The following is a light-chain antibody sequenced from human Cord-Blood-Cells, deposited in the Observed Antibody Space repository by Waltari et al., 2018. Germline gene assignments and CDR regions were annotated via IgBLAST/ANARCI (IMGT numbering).Light chain of an antibody. J-gene: IGKJ4*02. Sequence: DIQMTQSPSSLSASVADRVTITCRSSQSISSYLNWYQQKPGKAPKLLIYAASSLQSEVPSRFSGSGAGTDFTLTNSSRQPEDVATYYCHQSYSTPPLTFGGGTKVEIK. V-gene: IGKV1-39*01. CDR3: HQSYSTPPLT. CDR1: QSISSY. CDR2: AAS.